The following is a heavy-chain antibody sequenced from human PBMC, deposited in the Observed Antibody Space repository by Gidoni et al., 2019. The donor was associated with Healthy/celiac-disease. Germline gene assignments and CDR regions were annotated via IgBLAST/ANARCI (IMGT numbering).Heavy chain of an antibody. D-gene: IGHD3-10*01. J-gene: IGHJ5*02. CDR2: IYYSGST. V-gene: IGHV4-59*01. CDR1: GGSISSYY. Sequence: QVQLQESGPGLVTPSETLSLTCTVAGGSISSYYWSWIRPPPGKGLEWIGYIYYSGSTNSNPSLKSLVTISVDTSKNQFSLKLSSVTAADTAVYYCARGGGPDWFDPWGQGTLVTVSS. CDR3: ARGGGPDWFDP.